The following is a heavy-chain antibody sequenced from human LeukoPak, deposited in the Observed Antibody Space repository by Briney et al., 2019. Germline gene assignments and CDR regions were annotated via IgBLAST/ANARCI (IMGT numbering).Heavy chain of an antibody. CDR1: GFTFSSYE. Sequence: PGGSLRLSCAASGFTFSSYEMNWVRQAPGKGLEWVSYISSSGSTIYYADSVKGRFTISRDNAKNSLYLQMNSLRAEDTAVYYCGGKQLVVDGIDFYYGMDVWGQGTTVTVSS. CDR2: ISSSGSTI. D-gene: IGHD6-6*01. J-gene: IGHJ6*02. CDR3: GGKQLVVDGIDFYYGMDV. V-gene: IGHV3-48*03.